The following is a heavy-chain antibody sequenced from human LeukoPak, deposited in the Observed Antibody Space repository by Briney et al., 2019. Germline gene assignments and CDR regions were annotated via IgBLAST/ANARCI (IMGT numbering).Heavy chain of an antibody. Sequence: GGSLRLSCAASGFTFSSYWMSWVRQAPGKGLGWVANIRQDGSEKYYVDSVKGRFTISRDNAKNSLYLQMNSLRAEDTAVYYCARAGLYCSSTSCYGRYWGQGTLVTVSS. CDR3: ARAGLYCSSTSCYGRY. CDR2: IRQDGSEK. CDR1: GFTFSSYW. J-gene: IGHJ4*02. V-gene: IGHV3-7*01. D-gene: IGHD2-2*01.